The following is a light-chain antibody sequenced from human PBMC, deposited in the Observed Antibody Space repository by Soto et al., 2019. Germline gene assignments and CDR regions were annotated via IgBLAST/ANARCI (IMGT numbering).Light chain of an antibody. CDR2: DAS. J-gene: IGKJ1*01. Sequence: DIQMTQSPSTLSGSVGDRVTITCRASQSISHFVAWYQEKPGKVPKLLIYDASNLGSGVPSRFSGSGSGTDFTLTISGLQPDDFTTYYCQQYTSYSRAFGQGTKV. CDR1: QSISHF. CDR3: QQYTSYSRA. V-gene: IGKV1-5*01.